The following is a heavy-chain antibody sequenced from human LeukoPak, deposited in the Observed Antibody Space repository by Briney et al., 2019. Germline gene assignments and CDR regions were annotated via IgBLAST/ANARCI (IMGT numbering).Heavy chain of an antibody. CDR2: INPNSGGT. CDR1: GYTFTGYY. Sequence: ASVKVSSKASGYTFTGYYMHWVRQAPGQGLEWMGRINPNSGGTNYAQKFQGRVTMTRDTSISTAYMELSRLRSDDTAVYYCAKVSIVVPAAIEYFDYWGQGTLVTVSS. V-gene: IGHV1-2*06. J-gene: IGHJ4*02. CDR3: AKVSIVVPAAIEYFDY. D-gene: IGHD2-2*02.